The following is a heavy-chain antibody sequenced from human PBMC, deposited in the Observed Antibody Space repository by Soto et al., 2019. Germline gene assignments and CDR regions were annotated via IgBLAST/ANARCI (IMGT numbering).Heavy chain of an antibody. J-gene: IGHJ4*02. D-gene: IGHD3-10*01. CDR3: ERGGDGSGSYYPPAY. CDR1: GSTSTGDL. Sequence: SSVKLARTASGSTSTGDLMRCRSLTPRQGLEWMGIINPSGGSTSYAQKFQGRVTMTRDTSTSTVYMELSSLRSEDTAVYYCERGGDGSGSYYPPAYWGQGTLVIVTS. CDR2: INPSGGST. V-gene: IGHV1-46*01.